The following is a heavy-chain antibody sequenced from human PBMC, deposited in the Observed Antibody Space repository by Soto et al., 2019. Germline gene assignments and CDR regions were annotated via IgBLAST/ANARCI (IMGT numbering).Heavy chain of an antibody. J-gene: IGHJ3*02. D-gene: IGHD2-15*01. V-gene: IGHV3-23*01. CDR1: GFTFSSYA. CDR3: AKDTSCSGGSCFYEHAFDI. CDR2: ISGSGGST. Sequence: GGSLRLSCAASGFTFSSYAMSWVRQAPGKGLEWVSAISGSGGSTYYADSVKGRFTISRDNSKNTLYLQMNSLRAEDTAVYYCAKDTSCSGGSCFYEHAFDIWGQGTMVTVSS.